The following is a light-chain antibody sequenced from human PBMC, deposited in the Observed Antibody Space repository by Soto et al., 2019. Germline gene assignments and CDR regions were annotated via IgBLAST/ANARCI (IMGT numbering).Light chain of an antibody. Sequence: QSALTQPPSASGSPGQSVTISCTGTSSDVGAYNYVSWYQQHPGKAPRLMIYEVNKRPSGVPDRFSGSKSGNTASLTVSGLQADDEADYYCASYAGSDTVLFGGGTKLPS. CDR1: SSDVGAYNY. CDR2: EVN. V-gene: IGLV2-8*01. CDR3: ASYAGSDTVL. J-gene: IGLJ2*01.